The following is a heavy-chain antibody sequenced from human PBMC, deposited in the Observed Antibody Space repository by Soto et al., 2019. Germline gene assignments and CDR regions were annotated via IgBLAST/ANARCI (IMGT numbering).Heavy chain of an antibody. CDR2: ISSSSSYI. CDR1: GFTFSSYS. V-gene: IGHV3-21*01. D-gene: IGHD4-4*01. CDR3: ARDRYSNYGLYYYYYYGMDV. Sequence: KAGGSLRLSCAASGFTFSSYSMNWVRQAPGKGLEWVSSISSSSSYIYYADSVKGRFTISRDNAKNSLYLQMNSLRAEDTAVYYCARDRYSNYGLYYYYYYGMDVWGQGTTVTVSS. J-gene: IGHJ6*02.